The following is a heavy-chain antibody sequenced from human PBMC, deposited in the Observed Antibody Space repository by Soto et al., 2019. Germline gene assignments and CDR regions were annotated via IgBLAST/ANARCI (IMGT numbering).Heavy chain of an antibody. V-gene: IGHV1-3*01. Sequence: QVQLVQSGAEVKKPGASVKVSCKASGYTFTSYAMHWVRQAPGQRLEWMGWINAGNGNRKYSQKFQGRVTITRDTSESTAYLELSSLRSEDTAVYYCARGPSGYYGMDVWGQGATVTVSS. CDR3: ARGPSGYYGMDV. CDR2: INAGNGNR. CDR1: GYTFTSYA. J-gene: IGHJ6*02. D-gene: IGHD3-10*01.